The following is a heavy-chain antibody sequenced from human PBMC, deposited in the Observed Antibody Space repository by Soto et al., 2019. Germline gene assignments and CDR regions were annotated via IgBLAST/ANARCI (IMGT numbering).Heavy chain of an antibody. V-gene: IGHV3-21*01. Sequence: VQLVESGGGLVKPGGSLRLSCAASGLTFSSYSMNWVRQAPGKGLEWVSSISSSGSYIYYADSLKGRFTISRDNAKNSLYLQMNSLRAEDTAMYYCARDSMSGRYGDYGTCYFDYWGQGTLVTVSS. CDR1: GLTFSSYS. D-gene: IGHD4-17*01. CDR3: ARDSMSGRYGDYGTCYFDY. J-gene: IGHJ4*02. CDR2: ISSSGSYI.